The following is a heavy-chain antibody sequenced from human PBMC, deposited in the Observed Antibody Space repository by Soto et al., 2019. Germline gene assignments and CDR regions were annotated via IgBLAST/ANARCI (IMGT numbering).Heavy chain of an antibody. J-gene: IGHJ4*02. CDR2: ISSSSSTI. CDR1: GFTFSSYS. V-gene: IGHV3-48*01. D-gene: IGHD3-9*01. CDR3: ARAFRYFDGEHNDF. Sequence: PGGSLRLSCAASGFTFSSYSMNWVRQAPGKGLEWVSYISSSSSTIYYADSVKGRFTISRDNAKNSLYLQMNSLRAEDTAVYYCARAFRYFDGEHNDFWGQGTLVTVSS.